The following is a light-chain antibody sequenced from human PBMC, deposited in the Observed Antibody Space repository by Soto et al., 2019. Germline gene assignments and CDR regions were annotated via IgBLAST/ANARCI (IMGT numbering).Light chain of an antibody. J-gene: IGKJ2*01. CDR3: QQYHNWHPQYT. Sequence: EIVMTQSPATLSVSPGERATLSCMASQTISSNLPWYQQKPGQAPRLLIHGASTRATGVPARFSGSGSGTAFTLTNSSLQSEDLAVYYSQQYHNWHPQYTFGRGTKLHIK. CDR1: QTISSN. V-gene: IGKV3-15*01. CDR2: GAS.